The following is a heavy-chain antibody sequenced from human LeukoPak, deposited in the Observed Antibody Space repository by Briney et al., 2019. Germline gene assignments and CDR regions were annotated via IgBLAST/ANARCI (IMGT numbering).Heavy chain of an antibody. J-gene: IGHJ6*03. CDR3: ARRRLYYYGSGSDYLLRYMDV. CDR2: INHSGST. D-gene: IGHD3-10*01. Sequence: SETLSLTCAVYGGSFSGYYWSWIRQPPGKGLEWIGEINHSGSTNYNPSLKSRVIISVDTSKNQFSLKLSSVTAADTAVYYCARRRLYYYGSGSDYLLRYMDVWGKGTTVTISS. V-gene: IGHV4-34*01. CDR1: GGSFSGYY.